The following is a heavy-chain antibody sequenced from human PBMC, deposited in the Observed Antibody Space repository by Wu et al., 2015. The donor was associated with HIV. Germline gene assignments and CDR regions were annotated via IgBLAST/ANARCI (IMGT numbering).Heavy chain of an antibody. D-gene: IGHD3-22*01. Sequence: QVQLVQSGAEVKKPGASVKVSCKASGYTFTSYYMHWVRQAPGQGLEWMGIINPSGGSTSYAQKFQGRVTMTRDTSTSTVYMELSSLRSEDTAVYYCARDTPDGDSSGLLVQHWGQGTLVTVSS. J-gene: IGHJ1*01. CDR2: INPSGGST. V-gene: IGHV1-46*01. CDR3: ARDTPDGDSSGLLVQH. CDR1: GYTFTSYY.